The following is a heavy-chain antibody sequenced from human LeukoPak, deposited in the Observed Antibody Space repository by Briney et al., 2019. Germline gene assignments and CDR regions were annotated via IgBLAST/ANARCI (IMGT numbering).Heavy chain of an antibody. CDR2: IYYSGST. CDR1: GGSISSYY. D-gene: IGHD1-26*01. Sequence: SETLSLTCTVSGGSISSYYWSWIRQPPGKGLEWIGYIYYSGSTNYNPSLKSRVTISVDTSKNQFSLKLSSVTAADTAVYYCAGHLKIVGATLYYYYYGMDVWGQGTTVTVSS. V-gene: IGHV4-59*08. J-gene: IGHJ6*02. CDR3: AGHLKIVGATLYYYYYGMDV.